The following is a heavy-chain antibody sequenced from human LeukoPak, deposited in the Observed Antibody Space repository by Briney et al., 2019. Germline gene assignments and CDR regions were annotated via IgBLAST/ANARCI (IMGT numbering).Heavy chain of an antibody. D-gene: IGHD2/OR15-2a*01. CDR1: GYTFTACY. V-gene: IGHV1-2*02. Sequence: ASVRVSCKASGYTFTACYMHWVRQAPGQGLEWMGWVNPNNGGTNYTQKFQGRVTMTRDTSITTAYMELNRLSSDDTAVYYCARDFYYNSQGAFDIWGQGTMVTVSS. CDR3: ARDFYYNSQGAFDI. CDR2: VNPNNGGT. J-gene: IGHJ3*02.